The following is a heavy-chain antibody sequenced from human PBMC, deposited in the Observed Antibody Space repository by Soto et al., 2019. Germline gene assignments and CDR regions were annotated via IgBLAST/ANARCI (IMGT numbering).Heavy chain of an antibody. Sequence: SETLSLTCTVSGGSISSSSYYWGWIRQPPGKGLEWIGSIYYSGSTYYNPSLKSRVTISVDTSKNQFSLKLSSVTAADTAVYYCARGVVVVAATVNINWFDPWGQGTLVTVSS. CDR1: GGSISSSSYY. V-gene: IGHV4-39*01. J-gene: IGHJ5*02. CDR3: ARGVVVVAATVNINWFDP. CDR2: IYYSGST. D-gene: IGHD2-15*01.